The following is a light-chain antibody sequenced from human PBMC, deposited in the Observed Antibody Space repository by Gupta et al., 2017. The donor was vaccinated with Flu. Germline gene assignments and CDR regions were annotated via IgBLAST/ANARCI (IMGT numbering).Light chain of an antibody. CDR3: HEEVGVRFA. Sequence: DIVVTQTPDSLTLSLGERATSHCKASENVLYSRNKQNYLAWYHQRPGQPPKLLLYWASMRDSGVPDTYSGPGSGTEFSLSISDLLAEDVGFYYCHEEVGVRFAFGHGTQV. V-gene: IGKV4-1*01. CDR2: WAS. CDR1: ENVLYSRNKQNY. J-gene: IGKJ3*01.